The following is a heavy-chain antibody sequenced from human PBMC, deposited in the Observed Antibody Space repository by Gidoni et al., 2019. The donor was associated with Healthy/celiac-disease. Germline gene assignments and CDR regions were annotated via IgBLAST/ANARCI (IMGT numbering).Heavy chain of an antibody. D-gene: IGHD6-19*01. J-gene: IGHJ4*02. Sequence: EVQLLESGGGLVQTWGSLRLSCAASGFTFSSYARCWVRQAPGKGLEWVSAICGSGGSTYYADSVKGRFTISRDNSKNTLYLQRNSLRAEDTAVYYCAKDRGGAVAGLFDYWGQGTLVTVSS. CDR1: GFTFSSYA. CDR3: AKDRGGAVAGLFDY. CDR2: ICGSGGST. V-gene: IGHV3-23*01.